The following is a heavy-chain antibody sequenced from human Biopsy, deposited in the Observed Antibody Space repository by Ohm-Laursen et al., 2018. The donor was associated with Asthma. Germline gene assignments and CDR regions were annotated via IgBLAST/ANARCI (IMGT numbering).Heavy chain of an antibody. J-gene: IGHJ4*02. Sequence: SVKVSCNSLGGTFSTYVIGWVRQAPGQGLEWMGGINSVFGTTTYPQKFQDRVTITADDSTSTVYMELSSPRSEDTAVYYCARKAGSCISRTCYSLDFWGQGTLVTVSS. CDR3: ARKAGSCISRTCYSLDF. V-gene: IGHV1-69*13. CDR2: INSVFGTT. CDR1: GGTFSTYV. D-gene: IGHD2-2*01.